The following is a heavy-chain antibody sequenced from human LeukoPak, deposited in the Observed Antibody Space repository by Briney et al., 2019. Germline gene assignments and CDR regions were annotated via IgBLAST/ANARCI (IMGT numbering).Heavy chain of an antibody. CDR2: IYYSGST. CDR3: ARDDSSGYLPIDY. D-gene: IGHD3-22*01. CDR1: GGSISSGGYY. Sequence: SETLSLTCTVSGGSISSGGYYWSWIRQHPGKGLEWIGYIYYSGSTYYNPSLKSRVTISVDTSKNQFSLKLSSVTAADTAVYYCARDDSSGYLPIDYWGQGTLVAVSS. J-gene: IGHJ4*02. V-gene: IGHV4-31*03.